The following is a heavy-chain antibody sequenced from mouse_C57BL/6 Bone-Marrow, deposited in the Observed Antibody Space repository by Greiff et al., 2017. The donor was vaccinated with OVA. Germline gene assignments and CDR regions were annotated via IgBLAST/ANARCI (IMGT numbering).Heavy chain of an antibody. D-gene: IGHD1-1*01. Sequence: EVQLQQSGPELVKPGASVKMSCKASGYTITDYNMHWVKQSHGKSLEWIGYINPNNGGTSYNQKFKGKATLTVKKSSRTAYMERRSLTSEDSAVYYCARPFLTTVVAPFAMDYWGQGTSVTVSS. CDR2: INPNNGGT. CDR3: ARPFLTTVVAPFAMDY. CDR1: GYTITDYN. V-gene: IGHV1-22*01. J-gene: IGHJ4*01.